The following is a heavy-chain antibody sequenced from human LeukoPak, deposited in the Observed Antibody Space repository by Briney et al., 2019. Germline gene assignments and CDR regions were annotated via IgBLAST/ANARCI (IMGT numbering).Heavy chain of an antibody. J-gene: IGHJ4*02. V-gene: IGHV1-46*01. D-gene: IGHD3-22*01. CDR1: GFTFTSYY. CDR2: INPSGGST. Sequence: GGSLRLSCAASGFTFTSYYMHWVRQAPGQGLEWMGIINPSGGSTSYAQKFQGRVTMTRDMSTSTVYMELSSLRSEDTAVYYCARDTYYYDSSGPRGYYFDYWGQGTLVTVSS. CDR3: ARDTYYYDSSGPRGYYFDY.